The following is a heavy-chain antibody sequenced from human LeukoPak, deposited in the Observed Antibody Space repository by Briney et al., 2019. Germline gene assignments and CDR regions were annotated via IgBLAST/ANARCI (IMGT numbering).Heavy chain of an antibody. CDR3: ARNGCSSTSCYFFGMDV. Sequence: SETLSLTCAVYGGSFSGYYWSWIRQPPGKGLEWIGEINHSGSTNYNPSLKSRVTISVDTSKNQFSLKLSSVTAADTAVYYCARNGCSSTSCYFFGMDVRGKGTTVTVSS. D-gene: IGHD2-2*01. CDR1: GGSFSGYY. J-gene: IGHJ6*03. CDR2: INHSGST. V-gene: IGHV4-34*01.